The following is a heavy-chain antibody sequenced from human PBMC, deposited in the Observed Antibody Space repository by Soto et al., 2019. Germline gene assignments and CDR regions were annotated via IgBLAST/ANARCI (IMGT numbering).Heavy chain of an antibody. D-gene: IGHD2-15*01. CDR3: AKSQRPQCLLTKYFDS. CDR1: GFTFRSYA. Sequence: GGSLRLSCAASGFTFRSYAMSWVRQAPGKGLEWVATITGTGTSTYFADSVKGRFTISRDNSRNTLYLQLNSLRAEDTAVYYCAKSQRPQCLLTKYFDSRGHGALFTVS. V-gene: IGHV3-23*01. J-gene: IGHJ4*01. CDR2: ITGTGTST.